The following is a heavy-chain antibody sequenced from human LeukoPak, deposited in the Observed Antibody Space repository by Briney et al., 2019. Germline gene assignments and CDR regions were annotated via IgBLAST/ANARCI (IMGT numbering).Heavy chain of an antibody. CDR2: ISYDGSNK. Sequence: GRSLRLSCAASGFTFSSYAMHWVRQAPGKGLERVAVISYDGSNKYYADSVKGRFTISRDNSKNTLYLQMNSLRAEDTAVYYCARGVADGYNPYGWFDPWGQGTLVTVSS. CDR1: GFTFSSYA. D-gene: IGHD5-12*01. J-gene: IGHJ5*02. CDR3: ARGVADGYNPYGWFDP. V-gene: IGHV3-30-3*01.